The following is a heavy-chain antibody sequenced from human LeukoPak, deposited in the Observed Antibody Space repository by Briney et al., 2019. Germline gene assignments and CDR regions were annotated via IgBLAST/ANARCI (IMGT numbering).Heavy chain of an antibody. J-gene: IGHJ4*02. V-gene: IGHV3-7*01. D-gene: IGHD4-11*01. CDR3: AGYSNSGGY. Sequence: GGSLRLSCAASGFTFSSYSMNWVRQAPGKGLEWVANIKQDGSEKYYVDSVKGRFTISRDNAKNSLYLQMNSLRAEDTAVYYCAGYSNSGGYWGQGTLVTVSS. CDR1: GFTFSSYS. CDR2: IKQDGSEK.